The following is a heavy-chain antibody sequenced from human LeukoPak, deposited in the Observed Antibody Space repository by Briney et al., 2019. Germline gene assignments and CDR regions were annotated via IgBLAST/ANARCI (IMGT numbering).Heavy chain of an antibody. CDR3: AKDMIVVPDAFDI. J-gene: IGHJ3*02. V-gene: IGHV3-43*02. CDR1: GFIFDNYA. D-gene: IGHD3-22*01. Sequence: PGGSLRLSCAAPGFIFDNYAIHWVRQAPGKGLEWVSLISGDGGSTFYADSVRGRFTISRDNSKNSLYLQMNSLRTEDTALYYCAKDMIVVPDAFDIWGQGTMVTVSS. CDR2: ISGDGGST.